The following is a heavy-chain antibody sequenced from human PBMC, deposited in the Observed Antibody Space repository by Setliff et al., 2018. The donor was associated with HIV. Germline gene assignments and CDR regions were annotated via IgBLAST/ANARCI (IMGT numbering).Heavy chain of an antibody. CDR2: ISHSGST. D-gene: IGHD3-10*01. CDR1: GDSISSNKW. V-gene: IGHV4-4*02. CDR3: ARENYYGSGSYLFSDYYYYGMDV. Sequence: PSETLSLTCAVSGDSISSNKWWSWVRQPPGKRLDWIGEISHSGSTNYNPSLKSRVTISIDKSKNQFSLKLSSVTAADTAVYYCARENYYGSGSYLFSDYYYYGMDVWGQGTTVTVSS. J-gene: IGHJ6*02.